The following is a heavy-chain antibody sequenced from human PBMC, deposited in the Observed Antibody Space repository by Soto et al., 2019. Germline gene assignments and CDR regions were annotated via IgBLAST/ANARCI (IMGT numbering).Heavy chain of an antibody. CDR1: GDSISTFY. D-gene: IGHD3-22*01. J-gene: IGHJ4*02. CDR2: VYYTGGT. V-gene: IGHV4-59*01. Sequence: PSETLSLTCTVSGDSISTFYWGWMRQSPGKELEWIGYVYYTGGTNYNPSLKSRVTISVDRSKNQFSLKLTSANAADTAVYYCARGRTVRNYADDSSDYFYFFDYWGQGTQVTVPQ. CDR3: ARGRTVRNYADDSSDYFYFFDY.